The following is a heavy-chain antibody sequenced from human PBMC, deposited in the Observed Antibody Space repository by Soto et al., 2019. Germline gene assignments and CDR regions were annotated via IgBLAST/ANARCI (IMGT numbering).Heavy chain of an antibody. Sequence: RLSCAASGFTFSSYAMSWFRQAPGKGLEWVSSISVSGGSTYYADSVKGRFTTSRDNSKSTLFLHMNSLRAEATAVYYCAKAAGSDYYPVDYWGQGTLVTVSS. CDR2: ISVSGGST. V-gene: IGHV3-23*01. CDR1: GFTFSSYA. D-gene: IGHD3-22*01. CDR3: AKAAGSDYYPVDY. J-gene: IGHJ4*02.